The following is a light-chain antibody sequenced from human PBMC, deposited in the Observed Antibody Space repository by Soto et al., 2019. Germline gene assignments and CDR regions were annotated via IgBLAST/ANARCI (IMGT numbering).Light chain of an antibody. Sequence: EIVLSQSPATLSLYLGERDTLSCRVCQSGSSSYLSLDQQKPGQAPRLLIYGESTRATGIPARFSFSGSGSEFTLTISSLQSEDFAFYYCQQYKNWPWTFGQGTKVDNK. CDR1: QSGSSSY. V-gene: IGKV3-15*01. J-gene: IGKJ1*01. CDR2: GES. CDR3: QQYKNWPWT.